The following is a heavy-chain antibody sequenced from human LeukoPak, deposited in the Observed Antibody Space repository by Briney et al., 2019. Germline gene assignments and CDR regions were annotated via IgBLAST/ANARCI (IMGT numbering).Heavy chain of an antibody. Sequence: GGSLRLSCAASGFIFSSYTMNWVRQAPGKGLEWVSSISSSSSYIYYADSVKGRFTISRDNAKNSLYLQMNSLRAEDTALYYCAKVLNYYDSTGSLDFRGQGTLVTVSS. D-gene: IGHD3-22*01. CDR1: GFIFSSYT. CDR3: AKVLNYYDSTGSLDF. CDR2: ISSSSSYI. J-gene: IGHJ4*02. V-gene: IGHV3-21*01.